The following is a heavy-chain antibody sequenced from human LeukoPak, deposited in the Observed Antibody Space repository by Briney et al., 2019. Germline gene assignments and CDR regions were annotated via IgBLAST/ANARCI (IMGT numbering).Heavy chain of an antibody. V-gene: IGHV3-30*02. CDR1: GFTFCSYG. Sequence: GGSLRLSCAASGFTFCSYGMHWVRQAPGKGLEWVAFIRYDGSNKYYADSVKGRFTISRDNSKNTLYLQMNSLRAEDTAVYYCAKDDGISIAVAGTDYWGQGTLVTVSS. D-gene: IGHD6-19*01. CDR2: IRYDGSNK. CDR3: AKDDGISIAVAGTDY. J-gene: IGHJ4*02.